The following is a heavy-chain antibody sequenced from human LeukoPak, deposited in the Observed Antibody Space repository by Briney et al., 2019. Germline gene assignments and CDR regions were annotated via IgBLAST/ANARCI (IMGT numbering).Heavy chain of an antibody. V-gene: IGHV1-69*01. Sequence: SVKVSCKASGGTFSSYAISWVQQAPGQGLEWMGGIIPIFGTANYAQRFQGRVTITADESTSTAYMELSSLRSEDTAVYYCAREGSSWYKYWGQGTLVTVSS. CDR3: AREGSSWYKY. CDR2: IIPIFGTA. CDR1: GGTFSSYA. D-gene: IGHD6-13*01. J-gene: IGHJ4*02.